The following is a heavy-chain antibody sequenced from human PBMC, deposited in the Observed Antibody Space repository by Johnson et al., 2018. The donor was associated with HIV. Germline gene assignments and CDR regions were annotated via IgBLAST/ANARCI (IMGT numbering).Heavy chain of an antibody. V-gene: IGHV3-53*01. J-gene: IGHJ3*02. CDR3: ATEGEWELLPGTFDI. CDR2: IFSVGDV. CDR1: GITVGTNY. Sequence: VQLVESGGGLVQPGGSLRLSCAASGITVGTNYMSWVRQAPGKGLEWVSVIFSVGDVYYADSVRGRFTISRDSSKNTVYLQMNSLRAEDTAFYYCATEGEWELLPGTFDIWGQGTMVTVSS. D-gene: IGHD1-26*01.